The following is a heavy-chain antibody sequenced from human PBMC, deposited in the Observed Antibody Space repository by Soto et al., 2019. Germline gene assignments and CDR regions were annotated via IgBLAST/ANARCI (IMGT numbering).Heavy chain of an antibody. D-gene: IGHD1-7*01. CDR1: GGSISSSGYC. CDR3: TRAAENWNYAGHPYYGMDV. V-gene: IGHV4-39*07. J-gene: IGHJ6*02. CDR2: IYYSGST. Sequence: SETLSLTCTVSGGSISSSGYCWGWIRQPPGKGLEWIGSIYYSGSTYYNPSLKSRVTISVDRSKNQFSLKLSSVTAADTAVYYCTRAAENWNYAGHPYYGMDVWGQAPTVTVS.